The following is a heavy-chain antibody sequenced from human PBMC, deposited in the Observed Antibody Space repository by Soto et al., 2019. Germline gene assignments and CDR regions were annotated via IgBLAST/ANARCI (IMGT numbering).Heavy chain of an antibody. CDR1: GFTFSSYA. CDR3: ARGDCSSTSCSYGMDV. J-gene: IGHJ6*02. D-gene: IGHD2-2*01. Sequence: GGSLRLSCAASGFTFSSYAMHWVRQAPGKGLEWVAVISYDGSNKYYADSVKGRFTISRDNSKNTLYLQMNSLRAEDTAVYYCARGDCSSTSCSYGMDVWGQGTTVTVSS. CDR2: ISYDGSNK. V-gene: IGHV3-30-3*01.